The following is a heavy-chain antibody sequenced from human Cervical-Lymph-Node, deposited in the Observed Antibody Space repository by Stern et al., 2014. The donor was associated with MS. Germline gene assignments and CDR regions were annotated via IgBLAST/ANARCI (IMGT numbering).Heavy chain of an antibody. J-gene: IGHJ5*02. V-gene: IGHV3-15*01. D-gene: IGHD6-13*01. CDR1: GFNFNYAW. Sequence: EVHLVESGGGLVKPGGSLRLSCAASGFNFNYAWMSWVRQAPGKGLEWIGRIKNKFDGETTDSAAPVKGRFTISRDDSKSTVFLQMNSLKTEDTAVYYCCTDQVISNNSWYGVFDRWGQGTLVTVSS. CDR3: CTDQVISNNSWYGVFDR. CDR2: IKNKFDGETT.